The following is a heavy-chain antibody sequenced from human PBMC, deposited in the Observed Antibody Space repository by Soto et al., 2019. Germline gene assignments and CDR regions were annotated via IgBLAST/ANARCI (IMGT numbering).Heavy chain of an antibody. CDR1: GGSISSYY. Sequence: SETLSLTCTVSGGSISSYYWSWIRQPPGNGLEWIGYIYYSGSTNYNPSLKSRVTISVDTSKNQFSLKLSSVTAADTAVYYCARHASNIVVVPAAHFDYWGQGTLVTVSS. CDR3: ARHASNIVVVPAAHFDY. D-gene: IGHD2-2*01. J-gene: IGHJ4*02. V-gene: IGHV4-59*08. CDR2: IYYSGST.